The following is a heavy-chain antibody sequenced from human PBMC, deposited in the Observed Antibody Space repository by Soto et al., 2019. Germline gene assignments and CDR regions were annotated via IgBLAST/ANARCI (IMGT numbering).Heavy chain of an antibody. CDR1: GGSISSGGYY. Sequence: SETLSLTCTVSGGSISSGGYYWSWIRQHPGKGLEWIGYIYYSGSTYYNPSLKTRVTISLDTSKNQFSLKLSSVTAADAAVYYCAREGDYCSGGSCYRWFDPWGQGTQVTVSS. D-gene: IGHD2-15*01. CDR3: AREGDYCSGGSCYRWFDP. J-gene: IGHJ5*02. CDR2: IYYSGST. V-gene: IGHV4-31*03.